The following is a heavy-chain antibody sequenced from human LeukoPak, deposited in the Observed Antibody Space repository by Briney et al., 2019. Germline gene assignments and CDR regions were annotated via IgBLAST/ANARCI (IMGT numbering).Heavy chain of an antibody. CDR1: GYTLTELS. D-gene: IGHD4-17*01. Sequence: RRASVKVSCKVSGYTLTELSMHWVRQAPGKGLEWMGGFDPEDGETIYAQKFQGRVTMTEDTSTDTAYMELSSLRSEDTAVYYCATDQITVTTSIPPWTIGAFDIWGQGTMVTVSS. J-gene: IGHJ3*02. CDR3: ATDQITVTTSIPPWTIGAFDI. V-gene: IGHV1-24*01. CDR2: FDPEDGET.